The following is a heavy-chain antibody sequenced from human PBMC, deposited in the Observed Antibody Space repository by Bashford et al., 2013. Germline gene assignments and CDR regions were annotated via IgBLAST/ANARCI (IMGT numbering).Heavy chain of an antibody. CDR2: IRERGDST. J-gene: IGHJ4*02. Sequence: VRQAPGKGLEWVASIRERGDSTYYADSVKGRFTVSRDNSENTLYLQMNNLRAEDTAKYYCSRAPRGLIKGSYDFWGQGTPVTVSS. V-gene: IGHV3-23*01. D-gene: IGHD3/OR15-3a*01. CDR3: SRAPRGLIKGSYDF.